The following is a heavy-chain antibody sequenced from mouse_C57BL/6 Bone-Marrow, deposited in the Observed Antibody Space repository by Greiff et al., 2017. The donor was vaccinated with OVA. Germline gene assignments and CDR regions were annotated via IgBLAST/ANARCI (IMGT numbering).Heavy chain of an antibody. CDR1: GYTFTDYY. CDR2: INPYNGGT. D-gene: IGHD4-1*01. CDR3: AKSGTHFDY. Sequence: VQLQQSGPVLVKPGASVKMSCKASGYTFTDYYMNWVKQSHGKSLEWIGVINPYNGGTSYNQKFKGKATLTVDKSSSTAYMELNSLTSEDSAVYYCAKSGTHFDYWGQGTTLTVSS. V-gene: IGHV1-19*01. J-gene: IGHJ2*01.